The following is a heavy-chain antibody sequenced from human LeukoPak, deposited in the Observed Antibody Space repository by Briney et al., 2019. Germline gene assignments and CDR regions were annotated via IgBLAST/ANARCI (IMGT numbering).Heavy chain of an antibody. V-gene: IGHV4-39*01. D-gene: IGHD3-10*01. CDR2: VYYSGAT. Sequence: SETLSLTCSVSGGSISSGGFYWAWIRQPPGRGLEWIGSVYYSGATYYSPSLKGRVTISEDTSKNQFSLKLSSVTAADTAVYFCARGFGDWGLSWFDPWGQGTLVTVSS. CDR3: ARGFGDWGLSWFDP. CDR1: GGSISSGGFY. J-gene: IGHJ5*02.